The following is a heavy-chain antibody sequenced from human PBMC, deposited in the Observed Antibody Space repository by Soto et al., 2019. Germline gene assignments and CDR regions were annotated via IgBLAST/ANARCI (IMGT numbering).Heavy chain of an antibody. CDR3: ARTGPGTYFDY. CDR2: ISGSGDST. J-gene: IGHJ4*02. V-gene: IGHV3-23*01. CDR1: GFTFSSYA. D-gene: IGHD6-13*01. Sequence: EVQLLDSGRGLVQPGGSLRLSCAASGFTFSSYAMNWVRQAPGKGLEWVSVISGSGDSTYYADSVKGRFTISRDNSKNTLYLQMNSLRAEDTAVYYCARTGPGTYFDYWGQGTLVTVSS.